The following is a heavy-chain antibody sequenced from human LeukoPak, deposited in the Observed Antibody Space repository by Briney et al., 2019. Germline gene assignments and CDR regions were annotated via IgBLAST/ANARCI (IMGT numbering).Heavy chain of an antibody. CDR2: IYYSGST. CDR1: GGSISSSSYY. D-gene: IGHD6-13*01. J-gene: IGHJ4*02. V-gene: IGHV4-39*01. CDR3: AKALSSALYSSSWYPFDY. Sequence: SETLSLTCTVSGGSISSSSYYWGWIRQPPGKGLEWIGSIYYSGSTYYNLSLKSRVTISVDTSKNQFSLKLSSVTAADTAVYYCAKALSSALYSSSWYPFDYWGQGTLVTVSS.